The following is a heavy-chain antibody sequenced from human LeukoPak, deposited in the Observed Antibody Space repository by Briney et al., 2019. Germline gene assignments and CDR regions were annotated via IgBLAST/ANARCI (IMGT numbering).Heavy chain of an antibody. CDR1: GGSISSGGYY. J-gene: IGHJ3*02. D-gene: IGHD2-21*01. Sequence: SETLSLTCTVSGGSISSGGYYWSWIRQHPGKGLEWIGYIYYSGSTYYNPSLKSRVTISVDTSKNQFSLKLSSVTAADTAVYYCARDRVSGDPSAFDIWGQGTMVTVSS. V-gene: IGHV4-31*03. CDR3: ARDRVSGDPSAFDI. CDR2: IYYSGST.